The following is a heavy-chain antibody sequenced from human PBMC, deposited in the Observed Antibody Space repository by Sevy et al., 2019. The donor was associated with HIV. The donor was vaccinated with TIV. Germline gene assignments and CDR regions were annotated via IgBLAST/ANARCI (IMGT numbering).Heavy chain of an antibody. Sequence: ASVTVSCKASNYTFSSYGISWVRQAPGQGLEWMGWISTYNGNTKYAQKFQGRVALTTDTSTGTAYMQVGSLRTDDTAVYYCAKGAHPQRSNSWYDYWGQGTLVTVSS. CDR1: NYTFSSYG. J-gene: IGHJ4*02. CDR3: AKGAHPQRSNSWYDY. V-gene: IGHV1-18*01. D-gene: IGHD6-13*01. CDR2: ISTYNGNT.